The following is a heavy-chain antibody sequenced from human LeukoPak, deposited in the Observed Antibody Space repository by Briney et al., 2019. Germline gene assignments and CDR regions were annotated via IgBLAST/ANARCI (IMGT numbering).Heavy chain of an antibody. Sequence: SVKVSCKASGGTFNSYAISWVRQAPGQGLEWMGGIIPIFGTANYAQKVQGRVTITTDESTTTAYMELSSLRSEDTAVYYCAKARSPSSGYLLRDHNWFDPWGQGTLVTVSS. J-gene: IGHJ5*02. CDR3: AKARSPSSGYLLRDHNWFDP. D-gene: IGHD3-22*01. CDR2: IIPIFGTA. V-gene: IGHV1-69*05. CDR1: GGTFNSYA.